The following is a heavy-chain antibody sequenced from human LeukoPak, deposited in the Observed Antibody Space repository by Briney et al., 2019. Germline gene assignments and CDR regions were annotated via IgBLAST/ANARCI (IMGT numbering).Heavy chain of an antibody. CDR3: ARQGYPSTTQGNWFDP. CDR1: GGSIRSSTYY. CDR2: FYYSGNT. Sequence: SETLSLTCTVSGGSIRSSTYYWGWIRQSPGKGLEWIGSFYYSGNTYYNPSLKSRISISVDTSKNQFSLKLSSVTAADTAVYYCARQGYPSTTQGNWFDPWGQGTLVTVSS. J-gene: IGHJ5*02. V-gene: IGHV4-39*01. D-gene: IGHD4-17*01.